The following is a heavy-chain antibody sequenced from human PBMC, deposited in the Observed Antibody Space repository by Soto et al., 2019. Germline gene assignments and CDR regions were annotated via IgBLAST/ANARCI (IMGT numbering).Heavy chain of an antibody. CDR1: GGSISSYY. J-gene: IGHJ4*02. Sequence: PSETLSLTCTVSGGSISSYYWSWIRQPPGKGLEWIGYIYYSGSTNYNPSLKSRVTISVDTSKNQFSLKLSSVTAADTAVYYCAREYYHSSGYYFDYWGQGTLVTVSS. CDR3: AREYYHSSGYYFDY. V-gene: IGHV4-59*01. CDR2: IYYSGST. D-gene: IGHD3-22*01.